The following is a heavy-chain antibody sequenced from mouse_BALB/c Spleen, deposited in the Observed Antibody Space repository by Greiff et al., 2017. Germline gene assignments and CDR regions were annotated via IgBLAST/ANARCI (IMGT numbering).Heavy chain of an antibody. D-gene: IGHD2-4*01. V-gene: IGHV5-6*02. Sequence: DVMLVESGGDLVKPGGSLKLSCAASGFTFSSYGMSWVRQTPDKRLEWVATISSGGSYTYYPDSVKGRFTISRDNAKNTLYLQMSSLKSEDTAMYYCARHTYYDYVPFAYWGQGTLVTVSA. CDR2: ISSGGSYT. J-gene: IGHJ3*01. CDR1: GFTFSSYG. CDR3: ARHTYYDYVPFAY.